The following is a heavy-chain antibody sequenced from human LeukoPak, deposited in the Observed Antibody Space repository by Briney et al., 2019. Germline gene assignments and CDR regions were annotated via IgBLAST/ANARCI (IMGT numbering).Heavy chain of an antibody. CDR2: ISSSGSTI. CDR3: ARSDYGDYGDY. V-gene: IGHV3-48*03. D-gene: IGHD4-17*01. Sequence: PGGSLRLSCAASGFTFSSYEMNWVRQAPGKGLEWVSYISSSGSTIYYADSVKGRFTISRDNAKNSLYLQMNSLRAEDTAVYYCARSDYGDYGDYWGQGTLVTVSS. J-gene: IGHJ4*02. CDR1: GFTFSSYE.